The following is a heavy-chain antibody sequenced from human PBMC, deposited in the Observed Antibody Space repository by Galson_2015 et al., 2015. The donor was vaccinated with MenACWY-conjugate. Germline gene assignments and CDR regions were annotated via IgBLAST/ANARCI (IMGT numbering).Heavy chain of an antibody. D-gene: IGHD6-19*01. J-gene: IGHJ4*02. Sequence: SLRLSCAASGFTSSHYGMHWVRQAPGKGLEWVTAISYDGNNKYYADSVKGRFTISGDNSKNTVSLQMNGLTTEDTAVYFCARVLSSGWTRQFDYWGQGTLVAVSS. CDR2: ISYDGNNK. CDR1: GFTSSHYG. V-gene: IGHV3-30*03. CDR3: ARVLSSGWTRQFDY.